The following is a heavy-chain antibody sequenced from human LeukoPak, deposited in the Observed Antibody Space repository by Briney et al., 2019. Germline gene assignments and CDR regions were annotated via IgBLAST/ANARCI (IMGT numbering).Heavy chain of an antibody. D-gene: IGHD2-2*02. Sequence: PSENLSLTCTVSGGSISSSSYYWGWIRQPPGKGLEWIGSIYYSGSTYYNPSLKSRVTISVDTSKSQFSLKLSSVTAADTAVYYCANIYCSTSCYTIDSWGQGTLVTVSS. CDR2: IYYSGST. V-gene: IGHV4-39*01. CDR3: ANIYCSTSCYTIDS. CDR1: GGSISSSSYY. J-gene: IGHJ4*02.